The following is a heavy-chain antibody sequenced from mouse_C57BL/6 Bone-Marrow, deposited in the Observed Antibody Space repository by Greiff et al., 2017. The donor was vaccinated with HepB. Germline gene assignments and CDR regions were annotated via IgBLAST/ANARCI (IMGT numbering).Heavy chain of an antibody. CDR2: ISYDGSN. Sequence: EVKLQESGPGLVKPSQSLSLTCSVTGYSITSGYYWTWIRQFPGKKLEWMGYISYDGSNNYNPSLKNRISITRDTSKNQFFLKLNSVTTEDTATYYCAREGAFWGQGTLVTVSA. J-gene: IGHJ3*01. CDR3: AREGAF. CDR1: GYSITSGYY. V-gene: IGHV3-6*01.